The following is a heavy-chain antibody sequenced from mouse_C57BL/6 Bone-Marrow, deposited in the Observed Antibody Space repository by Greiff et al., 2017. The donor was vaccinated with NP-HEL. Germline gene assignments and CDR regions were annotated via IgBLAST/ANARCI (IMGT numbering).Heavy chain of an antibody. D-gene: IGHD2-3*01. V-gene: IGHV1-74*04. J-gene: IGHJ3*01. Sequence: HFHLPPPSAELVKPGASVKVSCKASGYTFTSYWMHWVKQRPGQGLEWIGRIHPSDSDTNYNQKFKGKATLTVDKSSSTAYMQLSSLTSEDSAVYYCARYDGYHLTWFAYWGQGTLVTVSA. CDR3: ARYDGYHLTWFAY. CDR1: GYTFTSYW. CDR2: IHPSDSDT.